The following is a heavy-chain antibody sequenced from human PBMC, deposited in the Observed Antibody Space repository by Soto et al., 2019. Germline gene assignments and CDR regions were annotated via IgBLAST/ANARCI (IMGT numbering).Heavy chain of an antibody. D-gene: IGHD3-10*01. CDR1: GFTFSSYA. CDR2: ISYDGSNK. CDR3: ARDFSRYGSGSYSLGY. V-gene: IGHV3-30-3*01. J-gene: IGHJ4*02. Sequence: QVQLVESGGGVVQPGRSLRLSCAASGFTFSSYAMHWVRQAPGKGLEWVAVISYDGSNKYYADSVKGRFTISRDNSKNTLYLQMNSLRAEDTAVYYCARDFSRYGSGSYSLGYWGKGTLVTVSS.